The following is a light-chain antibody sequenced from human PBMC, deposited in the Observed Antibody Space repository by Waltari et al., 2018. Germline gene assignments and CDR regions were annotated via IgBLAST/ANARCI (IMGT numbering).Light chain of an antibody. J-gene: IGKJ4*01. CDR1: QGISGY. V-gene: IGKV1-12*01. Sequence: DIQMTQSPSSVSASVGDTVTITCRASQGISGYLAWYQQKPGQDPKLLISAASILQNGVPSRFRGSGSGTDFTLTISRLQPEDFATYYCQQANSFPLSFGGGTKVDIK. CDR3: QQANSFPLS. CDR2: AAS.